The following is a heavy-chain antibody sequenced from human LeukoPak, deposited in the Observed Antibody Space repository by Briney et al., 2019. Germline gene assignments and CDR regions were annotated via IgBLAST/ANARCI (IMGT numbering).Heavy chain of an antibody. V-gene: IGHV3-53*01. D-gene: IGHD3-3*02. CDR2: IYSGGST. J-gene: IGHJ4*02. Sequence: GGSLRLSCAASGFTVSSNYMSWVREAPGKGLEGVSVIYSGGSTYYADSVKGRFTISRDISKNTLYLQMNSLRAEDTAVYYCARAPPDNSIQEVQGDYWGQGTLVTVSS. CDR3: ARAPPDNSIQEVQGDY. CDR1: GFTVSSNY.